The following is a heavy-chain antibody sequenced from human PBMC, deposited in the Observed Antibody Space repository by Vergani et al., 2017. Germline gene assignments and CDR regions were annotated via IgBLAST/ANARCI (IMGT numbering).Heavy chain of an antibody. CDR1: GFTFDDYA. Sequence: EVQLVESGGGLVQPGRSLRPPCAASGFTFDDYAMHWVRQAPGKGLEWVSGINWNSDSIAYADSVKGRFTISRDNAKNSLYLQMNSLRAEDTALYYCVKDIAASGNYWYFDLWGRGTLVTVSS. CDR3: VKDIAASGNYWYFDL. J-gene: IGHJ2*01. D-gene: IGHD6-13*01. CDR2: INWNSDSI. V-gene: IGHV3-9*01.